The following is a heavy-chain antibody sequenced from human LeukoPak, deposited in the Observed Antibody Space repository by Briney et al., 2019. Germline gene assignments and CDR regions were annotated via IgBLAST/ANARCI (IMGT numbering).Heavy chain of an antibody. CDR2: INANSGGT. CDR1: GYTFTGYY. Sequence: ASVKVSCKASGYTFTGYYMHWVRQAPGQGLAWMGWINANSGGTNYAQKFQGRVTMTRDTSISTAYMELSRLRSDDTAVYYCARGGTCSSASCYGDFFDYWGQGTLVTVSS. V-gene: IGHV1-2*02. D-gene: IGHD2-2*01. J-gene: IGHJ4*02. CDR3: ARGGTCSSASCYGDFFDY.